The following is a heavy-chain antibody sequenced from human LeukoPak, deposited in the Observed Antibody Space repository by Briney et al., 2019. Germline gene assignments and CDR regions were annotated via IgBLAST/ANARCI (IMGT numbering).Heavy chain of an antibody. D-gene: IGHD3-10*02. J-gene: IGHJ2*01. CDR2: ITGSTTWT. V-gene: IGHV3-23*01. CDR1: GFTFGNFG. Sequence: GGSLRLSCEASGFTFGNFGMTWVRQAPGKGLQWVSGITGSTTWTYYAASVRGRFTVSRDNSQNTLHLQMNSLRADDTAVYYCARELVSSGTGYFDLWGRGTLVTVSS. CDR3: ARELVSSGTGYFDL.